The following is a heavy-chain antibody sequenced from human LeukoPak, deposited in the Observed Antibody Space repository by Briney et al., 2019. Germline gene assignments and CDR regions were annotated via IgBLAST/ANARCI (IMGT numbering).Heavy chain of an antibody. J-gene: IGHJ4*02. D-gene: IGHD2-2*01. Sequence: GGSLRLSCAASGFTFSSYAMHWVRQAPGKGLEWVAVISYDGSNKYYADSVKGRFTISRDNSKNTLYLQMNSLRAEDTAVYYCARDKKRIVVVPAAIPYFDYWGQGTLVTVSS. CDR1: GFTFSSYA. CDR2: ISYDGSNK. CDR3: ARDKKRIVVVPAAIPYFDY. V-gene: IGHV3-30-3*01.